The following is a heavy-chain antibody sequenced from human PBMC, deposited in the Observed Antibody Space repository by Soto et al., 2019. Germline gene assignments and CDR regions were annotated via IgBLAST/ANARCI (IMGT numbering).Heavy chain of an antibody. V-gene: IGHV3-23*01. D-gene: IGHD6-13*01. J-gene: IGHJ5*02. CDR3: AKDVTSHGPRGYSSSWYGWFDP. CDR2: ASARNTNT. Sequence: EVQLLESGGGLVQPGGSLRLSCAASGFTFSSHVMSWVRQAPGRGLEWVAAASARNTNTYYADSVKGRFTISRDNSKSTVYLQLYSLRVEDTAVYHCAKDVTSHGPRGYSSSWYGWFDPWGQGTLVFVSS. CDR1: GFTFSSHV.